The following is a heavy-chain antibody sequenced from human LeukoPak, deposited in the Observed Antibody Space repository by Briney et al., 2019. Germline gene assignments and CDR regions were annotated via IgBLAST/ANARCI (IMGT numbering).Heavy chain of an antibody. CDR1: GFTFSSYA. D-gene: IGHD2-8*01. Sequence: GGSLRLSCAASGFTFSSYAIHWVRQAPGKGLEWVAVISYDGSNKYYADSVKGRFTISRDTSKNTLYLQMNSLRAEDTAVYYCARAIRRGYCTNGVCGILDYWGQGTLVTVAS. J-gene: IGHJ4*02. CDR3: ARAIRRGYCTNGVCGILDY. CDR2: ISYDGSNK. V-gene: IGHV3-30-3*01.